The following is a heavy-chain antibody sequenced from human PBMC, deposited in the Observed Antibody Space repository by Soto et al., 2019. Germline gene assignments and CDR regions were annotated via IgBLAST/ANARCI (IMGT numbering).Heavy chain of an antibody. CDR3: ARVRDLWPTQGLDY. D-gene: IGHD3-3*01. V-gene: IGHV3-21*01. CDR1: GFTFSSYS. Sequence: EVQLVESGGGLVKPGGSLRLSCAASGFTFSSYSMNWVRQAPGKGLEWVSSISSSSSYIYYADSVKGRFTISRDNAKNSLYLQMNSLRAEDTAVYYCARVRDLWPTQGLDYWGQGTLVTVSS. J-gene: IGHJ4*02. CDR2: ISSSSSYI.